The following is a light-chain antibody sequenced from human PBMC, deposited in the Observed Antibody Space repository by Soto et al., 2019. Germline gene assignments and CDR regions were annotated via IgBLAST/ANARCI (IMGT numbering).Light chain of an antibody. J-gene: IGLJ1*01. Sequence: QSALTQPASVSGSPGQSITISCTGTSSDVGGYNYVSWYQQHPGKAPKLIIYEVSNRPSGVSNRFSGSKSGTTASLTISGLQAEDEPDYYCSSYTSSSTRVFGTGTKLTVL. V-gene: IGLV2-14*01. CDR2: EVS. CDR1: SSDVGGYNY. CDR3: SSYTSSSTRV.